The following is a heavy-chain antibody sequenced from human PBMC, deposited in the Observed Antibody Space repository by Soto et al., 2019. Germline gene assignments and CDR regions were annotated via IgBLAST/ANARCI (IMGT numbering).Heavy chain of an antibody. CDR3: ASFLRTYKTFDY. Sequence: SETLSLTCTVSGGSVSSGSYYWSWIRQPPGKGLEWIGYIYYSGSTNYNPSLKSRVTISVDTSKNQFSLKLSSVTAADTAVYYCASFLRTYKTFDYWGQGTLVTVSS. V-gene: IGHV4-61*01. J-gene: IGHJ4*02. CDR2: IYYSGST. D-gene: IGHD1-1*01. CDR1: GGSVSSGSYY.